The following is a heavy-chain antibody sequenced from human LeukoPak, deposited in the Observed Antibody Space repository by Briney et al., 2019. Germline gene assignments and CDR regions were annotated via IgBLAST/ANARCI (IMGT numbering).Heavy chain of an antibody. Sequence: GGSLRLSCAASGFTFSSYSMNWVRQAPGKGLEWVSSISSSSSYIYYADSVKGRFTISRDNAKNSLYLQMNSLRAEDTAVYYCARVLLDQLGTRDNWFDPWGQGTLVTVSS. J-gene: IGHJ5*02. CDR2: ISSSSSYI. CDR3: ARVLLDQLGTRDNWFDP. V-gene: IGHV3-21*01. CDR1: GFTFSSYS. D-gene: IGHD1/OR15-1a*01.